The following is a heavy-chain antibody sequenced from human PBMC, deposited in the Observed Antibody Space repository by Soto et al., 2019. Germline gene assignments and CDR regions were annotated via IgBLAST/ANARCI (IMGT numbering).Heavy chain of an antibody. CDR2: ISSNGGST. Sequence: GSLRLSCAASGFTFSSYAMHWVRQAPGKGLEYVSAISSNGGSTYYANSVKGRLTISRDNSKNTLYLQMGSLRAEDMAVYYCAXGRNVVVPAAAFDICGQGTMVTVSS. J-gene: IGHJ3*02. D-gene: IGHD2-2*01. CDR1: GFTFSSYA. V-gene: IGHV3-64*01. CDR3: AXGRNVVVPAAAFDI.